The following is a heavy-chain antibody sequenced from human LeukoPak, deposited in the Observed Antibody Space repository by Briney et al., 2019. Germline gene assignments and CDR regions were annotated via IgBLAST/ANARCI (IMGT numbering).Heavy chain of an antibody. V-gene: IGHV4-30-4*08. CDR1: GGSISSGDYY. D-gene: IGHD2-2*01. Sequence: SETLSLTCTVSGGSISSGDYYWSWIRQPPGKGLEWIGYIYYSGSTYYNPSLKSRVTISVDTSKNQFSLKLSSVTAADTAVYYCASSGKDIVVVPAPGAFDIWGQGTMVTVSS. CDR2: IYYSGST. J-gene: IGHJ3*02. CDR3: ASSGKDIVVVPAPGAFDI.